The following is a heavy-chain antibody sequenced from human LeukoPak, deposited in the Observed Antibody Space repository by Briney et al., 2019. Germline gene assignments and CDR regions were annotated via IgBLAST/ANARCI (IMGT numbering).Heavy chain of an antibody. CDR1: GFTFSSYD. Sequence: PGGSLRLSCAASGFTFSSYDMSWVRQAPGKGLEWVSSISGSGISTYYADSVKGRFTISRDNSKKTLFLQVSSLRVEDTAIYYCTKDWYSSSRTRYFDYWGQGTLVTVSS. CDR3: TKDWYSSSRTRYFDY. CDR2: ISGSGIST. J-gene: IGHJ4*02. V-gene: IGHV3-23*01. D-gene: IGHD6-13*01.